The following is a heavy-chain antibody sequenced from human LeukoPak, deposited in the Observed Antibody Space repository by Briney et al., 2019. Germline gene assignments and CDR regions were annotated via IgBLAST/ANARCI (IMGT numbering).Heavy chain of an antibody. D-gene: IGHD6-19*01. Sequence: GGSLRLSCAASRFTVSSSYMNWVRHAPGKGLGWVSLIDSGGYTYYADSVKGRFTISRDNSKNTLYLQMSSLRVEDTAVYYCARGGSGWYAFDSWGQGTLVTVSS. V-gene: IGHV3-66*01. J-gene: IGHJ4*02. CDR3: ARGGSGWYAFDS. CDR2: IDSGGYT. CDR1: RFTVSSSY.